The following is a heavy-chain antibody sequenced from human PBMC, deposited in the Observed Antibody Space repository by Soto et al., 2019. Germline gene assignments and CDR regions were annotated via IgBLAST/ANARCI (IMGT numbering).Heavy chain of an antibody. V-gene: IGHV2-70*01. CDR2: IDWDDDK. J-gene: IGHJ4*02. CDR3: ARVLLWFGEFHFDY. Sequence: SGPTLVNPTQTLTLTCTFSGFSLSTSGMCVSWIRQPPGKALEWLALIDWDDDKYYSTSLKTRLTISKDTSKNQVVLTMTNMDPVDTATYYCARVLLWFGEFHFDYWGQGTLVTVSS. D-gene: IGHD3-10*01. CDR1: GFSLSTSGMC.